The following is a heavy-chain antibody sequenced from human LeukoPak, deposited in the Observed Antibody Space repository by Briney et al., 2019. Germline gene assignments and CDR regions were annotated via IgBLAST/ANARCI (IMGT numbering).Heavy chain of an antibody. CDR2: INPNSGGT. D-gene: IGHD3-22*01. CDR3: ARGHYLIKYYYDSSGYPGY. Sequence: ASVKVSFQASGYTFTGYYMHWVRQAPGQGLEWIGWINPNSGGTNYAQKFQGRVTMTRDTSISTAYMELSRLRSDDTAVYYCARGHYLIKYYYDSSGYPGYCGQGTLVTVSS. V-gene: IGHV1-2*02. CDR1: GYTFTGYY. J-gene: IGHJ4*02.